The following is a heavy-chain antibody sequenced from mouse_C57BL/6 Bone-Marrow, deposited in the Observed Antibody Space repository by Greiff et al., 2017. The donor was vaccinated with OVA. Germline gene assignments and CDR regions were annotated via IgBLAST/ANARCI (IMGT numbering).Heavy chain of an antibody. J-gene: IGHJ2*01. CDR3: AIYGTYYFDY. D-gene: IGHD2-1*01. V-gene: IGHV5-4*03. Sequence: EVKLVESGGGLVKPGGSLKLSCAASGFTFSSYAMSWVRQTPEKRLEWVATISDGGSYTYYPDNVKGRFTISRDNAKNNLYLQMSHLKSEDTAMYYCAIYGTYYFDYGGRGTTLTVSA. CDR2: ISDGGSYT. CDR1: GFTFSSYA.